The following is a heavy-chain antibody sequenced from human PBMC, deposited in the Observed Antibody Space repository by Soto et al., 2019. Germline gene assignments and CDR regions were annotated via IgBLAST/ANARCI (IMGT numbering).Heavy chain of an antibody. CDR2: ISGIGGST. Sequence: EVQVLESGGGLVQPGGSLRLSCSASGFTFSSYAMSWVRQAPGKGLEWVSGISGIGGSTYYADSVTGRFTISRDNSKNTLYLQMHSMRAEATAIYYCAKGIRGRVPYGCFDSWGQGTLVNVSS. J-gene: IGHJ4*02. V-gene: IGHV3-23*01. CDR3: AKGIRGRVPYGCFDS. D-gene: IGHD3-10*01. CDR1: GFTFSSYA.